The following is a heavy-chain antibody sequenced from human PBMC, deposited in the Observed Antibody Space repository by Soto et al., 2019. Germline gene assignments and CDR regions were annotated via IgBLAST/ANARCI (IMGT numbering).Heavy chain of an antibody. V-gene: IGHV3-23*01. CDR2: ISGHGGSI. CDR1: QFTFSSYA. J-gene: IGHJ2*01. Sequence: VQLLESGGGLVQPGGSLRLSCAASQFTFSSYAMAWVRRTPGKGLEWVAAISGHGGSIYYADSVKGRFTISRDNSKNTLYLQMISLRVEDTAVYPCAKDSEQNILVAYFDLWGRGTLVSVSS. CDR3: AKDSEQNILVAYFDL.